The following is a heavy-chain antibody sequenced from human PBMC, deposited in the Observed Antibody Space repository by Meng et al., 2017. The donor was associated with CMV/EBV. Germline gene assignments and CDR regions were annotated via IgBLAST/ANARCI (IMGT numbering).Heavy chain of an antibody. CDR2: IIPIFGTA. CDR1: GGTFSSYA. Sequence: SVKVSCKASGGTFSSYAISWVRQAPGQGLEWMGGIIPIFGTANYAQKFQGRVTITTDESTSTAYMELRSLRSEDTAVYYCARGRRWGSAAGTYMYYYYGMDVWGQGTTVTVSS. CDR3: ARGRRWGSAAGTYMYYYYGMDV. J-gene: IGHJ6*02. V-gene: IGHV1-69*05. D-gene: IGHD6-13*01.